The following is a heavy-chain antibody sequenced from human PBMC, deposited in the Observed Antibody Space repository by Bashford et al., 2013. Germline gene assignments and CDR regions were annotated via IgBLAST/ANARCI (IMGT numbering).Heavy chain of an antibody. V-gene: IGHV3-73*01. CDR3: TRVNVNYRADYALDV. D-gene: IGHD5-24*01. Sequence: GSLRLSCAASGFTFSGSAMHWVRQASGKGLEWVGRIRSKPYAETTTYAASVKGRFTISRDDSKSIAYLQMNSLKTEDTGIYYCTRVNVNYRADYALDVWGQGTTVTVSS. CDR2: IRSKPYAETT. J-gene: IGHJ6*02. CDR1: GFTFSGSA.